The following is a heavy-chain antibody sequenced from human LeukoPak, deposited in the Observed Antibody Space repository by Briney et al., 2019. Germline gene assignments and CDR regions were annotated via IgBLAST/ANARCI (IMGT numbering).Heavy chain of an antibody. CDR2: INPNSGGT. V-gene: IGHV1-2*02. Sequence: ASVKVSCKASGYTFTGYYIHWVRQAPGQGLEWMGWINPNSGGTNYAQKFQGRVTMTRDTSTSTAYMELSGLRLDDTAVYYCARGAVRFGDYWGQGTLVTVSA. CDR3: ARGAVRFGDY. D-gene: IGHD3-16*01. J-gene: IGHJ4*02. CDR1: GYTFTGYY.